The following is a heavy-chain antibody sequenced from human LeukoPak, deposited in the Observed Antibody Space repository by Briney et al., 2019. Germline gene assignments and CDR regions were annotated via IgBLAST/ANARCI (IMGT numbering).Heavy chain of an antibody. V-gene: IGHV4-59*01. Sequence: SETLSLTCTVSGGSISSYYWSWIRQPPGKGLEWIGYIYYSGSTNYNPSLKSRVTISVDTSKNQFSLKLSSVTAADTAVYYCARAPQGLATIFGVGPERRYYYMDVWGKGTTVTASS. CDR3: ARAPQGLATIFGVGPERRYYYMDV. CDR1: GGSISSYY. D-gene: IGHD3-3*01. J-gene: IGHJ6*03. CDR2: IYYSGST.